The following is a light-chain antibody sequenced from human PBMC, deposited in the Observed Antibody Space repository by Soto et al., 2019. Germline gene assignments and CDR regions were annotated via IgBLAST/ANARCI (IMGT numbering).Light chain of an antibody. CDR1: QSISSY. Sequence: DIQMTQSPSSLSASVGDRVTITCRASQSISSYLNWYQQRPGKAPKLLIYAASSVQSGVPSRFSGSGSVTEFTLTSSSLQPEEFANYYCQQSYSTLWTFGKGTKVEIK. J-gene: IGKJ1*01. V-gene: IGKV1-39*01. CDR2: AAS. CDR3: QQSYSTLWT.